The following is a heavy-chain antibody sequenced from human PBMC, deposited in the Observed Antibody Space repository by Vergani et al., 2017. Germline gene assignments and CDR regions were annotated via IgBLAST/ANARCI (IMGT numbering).Heavy chain of an antibody. J-gene: IGHJ5*02. CDR1: GGSFSGYY. Sequence: QVQLQQWGAGLLKPSETLSLTCAVSGGSFSGYYWSWIRQPPGKGLEWIGEINHSGSTNYNPSLKSRVTISVDTSKNQFSLKLSSVTAADTAVYYCARRRQLLPYTWFDPWGQGTLVTVSS. V-gene: IGHV4-34*01. CDR2: INHSGST. D-gene: IGHD2-15*01. CDR3: ARRRQLLPYTWFDP.